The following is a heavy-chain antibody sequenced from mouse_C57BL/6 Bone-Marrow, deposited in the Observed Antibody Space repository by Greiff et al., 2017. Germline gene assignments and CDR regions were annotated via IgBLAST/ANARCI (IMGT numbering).Heavy chain of an antibody. V-gene: IGHV14-4*01. CDR1: GFNIKDDY. D-gene: IGHD2-9*01. J-gene: IGHJ2*01. CDR2: LDPENGDT. Sequence: EVQLVESGAELVRPGASVKLSCTASGFNIKDDYMHWVKQRPEQGLEWIGWLDPENGDTEYASKFQGKATITADTSSNTAYLQLSSLTSEDTAVYYCTTLPYYGYDDGFDYWGQGTTLTVSS. CDR3: TTLPYYGYDDGFDY.